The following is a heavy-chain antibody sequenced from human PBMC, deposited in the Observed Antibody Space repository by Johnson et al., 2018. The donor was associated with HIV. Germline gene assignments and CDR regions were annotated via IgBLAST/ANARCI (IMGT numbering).Heavy chain of an antibody. V-gene: IGHV3-74*01. CDR3: AIVQLLADDVLNI. Sequence: VQLVESGGGLVQPGGSLRLSCAASGFTFSSYWMHWVRQAPGKGLVWVSRINSDGSSTSYADSVKGRFTISRDNAKNTLYLQMDSLGAEDTAVYYCAIVQLLADDVLNIWGQGTMGTVSS. J-gene: IGHJ3*02. CDR2: INSDGSST. D-gene: IGHD3-10*01. CDR1: GFTFSSYW.